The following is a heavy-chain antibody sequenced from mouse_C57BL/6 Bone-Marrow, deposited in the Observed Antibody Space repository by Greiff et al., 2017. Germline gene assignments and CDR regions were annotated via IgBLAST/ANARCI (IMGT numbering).Heavy chain of an antibody. Sequence: VQLKQSGAELVRPGASVKLSCTASGFNIKDAYMHWVKQRPEQGLEWIGWIDPENGDTEYASKFQGKATITADTSSNTAYLQLSSLTSKDTAVYYCATFYGSSYLRYFDVWGTGTTVTVSS. CDR2: IDPENGDT. J-gene: IGHJ1*03. CDR1: GFNIKDAY. V-gene: IGHV14-4*01. D-gene: IGHD1-1*01. CDR3: ATFYGSSYLRYFDV.